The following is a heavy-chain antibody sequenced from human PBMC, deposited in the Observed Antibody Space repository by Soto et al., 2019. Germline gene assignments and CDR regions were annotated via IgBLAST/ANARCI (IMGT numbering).Heavy chain of an antibody. J-gene: IGHJ6*02. V-gene: IGHV3-23*01. D-gene: IGHD6-13*01. CDR3: XXXXXXXXXYEXYYYGMDV. Sequence: WVSAISGSGGSTYYADSVKGRFTISRDKSKNTLYLQMNSLRAEDRAVDYXXXXXXXXXXYEXYYYGMDVWGQGTTVTVSS. CDR2: ISGSGGST.